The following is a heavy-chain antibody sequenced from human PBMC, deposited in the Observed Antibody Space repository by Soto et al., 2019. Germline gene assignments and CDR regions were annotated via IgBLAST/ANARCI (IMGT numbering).Heavy chain of an antibody. CDR3: AKEIYNYSSGYYYGYFDY. V-gene: IGHV3-30*18. CDR1: GFTFSSYG. CDR2: ISYDGSNK. D-gene: IGHD3-22*01. Sequence: PGGSLRLSCAASGFTFSSYGMHWVRQAPGKGLEWVAVISYDGSNKYYADSVKGRFTISRDNSKNTLYLQMNSLRAEDTAVYYSAKEIYNYSSGYYYGYFDYWGQGTLVTVSS. J-gene: IGHJ4*02.